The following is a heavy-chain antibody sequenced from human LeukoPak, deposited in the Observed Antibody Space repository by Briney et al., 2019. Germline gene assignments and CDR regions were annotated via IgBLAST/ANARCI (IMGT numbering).Heavy chain of an antibody. J-gene: IGHJ3*02. V-gene: IGHV1-18*01. D-gene: IGHD5-24*01. CDR3: ARIRDGYNDAYDI. CDR1: GYTFRNYG. Sequence: ASVKVSCKTSGYTFRNYGITWVRQIPGQGLEWMGWISPYNGNTNYAQKLQGRVTMTTDTSTSTVYMGLSSLRSEDTAVYYCARIRDGYNDAYDIWGQGTMVTVSS. CDR2: ISPYNGNT.